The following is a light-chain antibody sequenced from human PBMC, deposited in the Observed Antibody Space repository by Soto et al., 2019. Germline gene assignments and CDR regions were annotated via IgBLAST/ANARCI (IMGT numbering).Light chain of an antibody. CDR3: QQSASSVT. V-gene: IGKV3-15*01. CDR1: QSVSSN. CDR2: GAS. Sequence: EIVMTQSPATLSVSPGERATLSCRASQSVSSNLACYQQKPGQAPRLLIYGASTRGTGIPARFSGSGSGTEFTLTISSLEPEDFAMYYCQQSASSVTFGQGTRLE. J-gene: IGKJ5*01.